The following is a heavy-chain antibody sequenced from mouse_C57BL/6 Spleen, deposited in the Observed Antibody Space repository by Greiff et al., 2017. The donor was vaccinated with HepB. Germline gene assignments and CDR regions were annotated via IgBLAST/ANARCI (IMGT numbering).Heavy chain of an antibody. D-gene: IGHD1-1*01. CDR2: IYPGDGDT. CDR1: GYAFSSSW. J-gene: IGHJ1*03. CDR3: ASSTVVARGYWYFDV. V-gene: IGHV1-82*01. Sequence: VQLQQSGPELVKPGASVKISCKASGYAFSSSWMNWVKQRPGKGLEWIGRIYPGDGDTNYNGKFKGKATLTADKSSSTAYMQLSSLTSEDAAVYFCASSTVVARGYWYFDVWATGTTVTVSS.